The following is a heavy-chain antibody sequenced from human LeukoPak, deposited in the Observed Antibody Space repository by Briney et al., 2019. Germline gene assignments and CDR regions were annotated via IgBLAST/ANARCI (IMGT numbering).Heavy chain of an antibody. D-gene: IGHD1-26*01. Sequence: SETLSLTCAAYGGSFSGYYWSWIRQPPGKGLEWIGEINHSGSTNYNPSLKSRVTISVDTSKNQFSLKLSSVTAADTAVYYCARVTSRSPGYWGQGTLVTVSS. CDR2: INHSGST. J-gene: IGHJ4*02. CDR3: ARVTSRSPGY. CDR1: GGSFSGYY. V-gene: IGHV4-34*01.